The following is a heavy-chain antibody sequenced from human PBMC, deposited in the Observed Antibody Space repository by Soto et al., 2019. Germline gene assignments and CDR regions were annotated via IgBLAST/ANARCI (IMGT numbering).Heavy chain of an antibody. D-gene: IGHD3-9*01. V-gene: IGHV4-59*08. CDR1: GGSISSYY. J-gene: IGHJ2*01. CDR2: IYYSGST. CDR3: ARHPPHYDILTNDWYFDL. Sequence: QVQLQESGPGLVKPSETLSLTCTVSGGSISSYYWSWIRQPPGKGLEWIGYIYYSGSTNYNPSLKSRVTLSVDTSKNQFSLKLSSVTAADTAVYYCARHPPHYDILTNDWYFDLWGRGTLVTVSS.